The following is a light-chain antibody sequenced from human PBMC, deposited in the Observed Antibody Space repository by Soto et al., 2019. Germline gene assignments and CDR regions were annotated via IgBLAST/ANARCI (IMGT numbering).Light chain of an antibody. J-gene: IGLJ2*01. CDR1: SSDIGDYNY. Sequence: QSALTQPASVSGSPGQSITLSCTGTSSDIGDYNYVSWYQRHPGKAPKLIIYDVNNRPSGVSDRFSGSKSGNTASLTISGRQAEDEADYYCTSYSSGSTHVIFGGGTKLTVL. CDR2: DVN. CDR3: TSYSSGSTHVI. V-gene: IGLV2-14*03.